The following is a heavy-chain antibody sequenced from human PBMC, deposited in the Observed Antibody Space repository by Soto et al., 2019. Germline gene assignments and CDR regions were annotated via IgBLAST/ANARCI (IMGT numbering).Heavy chain of an antibody. V-gene: IGHV4-30-4*01. CDR3: AREGARGIGYYYYGMDV. CDR1: GGSISSGDYY. CDR2: IYYSGST. J-gene: IGHJ6*02. Sequence: SETLSLTCTVSGGSISSGDYYWSWIRQPPGKGLEWIGYIYYSGSTYYNPSLKSRVTISVDTSKNQFSLKLSSVTAADTAVYYCAREGARGIGYYYYGMDVWGQGTTVT.